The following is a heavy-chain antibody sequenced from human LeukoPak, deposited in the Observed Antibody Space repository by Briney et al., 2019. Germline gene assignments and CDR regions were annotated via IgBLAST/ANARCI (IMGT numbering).Heavy chain of an antibody. CDR2: IIPIFGTA. D-gene: IGHD1-7*01. V-gene: IGHV1-69*05. CDR3: ASPGRGNWNYDAFDI. Sequence: SVKVSCKASGGTFSIYAISWVRQAPGQGLEWMGGIIPIFGTANYAQKFQGRVTITTDESTSTAYMELSSLRSEDTAVYYCASPGRGNWNYDAFDIWGQGTMVTVSS. J-gene: IGHJ3*02. CDR1: GGTFSIYA.